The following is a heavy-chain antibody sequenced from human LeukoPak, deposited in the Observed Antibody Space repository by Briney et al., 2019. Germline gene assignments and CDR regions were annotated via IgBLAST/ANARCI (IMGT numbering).Heavy chain of an antibody. CDR3: ARDQAEWSRNIEVDY. Sequence: GASVKVSCKASGYTFTSYGISWVRQDPGQGLEWMGWISAYNGNTNYAQKLQGRVTMTTDTSTSTAYMELRSLRSDDTAVYYYARDQAEWSRNIEVDYWGQGTLVTVSS. J-gene: IGHJ4*02. CDR1: GYTFTSYG. D-gene: IGHD3-3*01. CDR2: ISAYNGNT. V-gene: IGHV1-18*01.